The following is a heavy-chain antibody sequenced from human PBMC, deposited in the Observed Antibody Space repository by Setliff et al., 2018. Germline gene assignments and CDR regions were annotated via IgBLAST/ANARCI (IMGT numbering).Heavy chain of an antibody. CDR3: AISTIFGVVSPTPDAFDI. V-gene: IGHV1-2*06. D-gene: IGHD3-3*01. CDR1: GYTFTGYY. CDR2: INPSSGAT. Sequence: ASVKVSCKASGYTFTGYYMYWVRQAPGQGLEWMGRINPSSGATIYAQKFQGRVTMTSDTSISTAYMELRSLRSDDTAVYYCAISTIFGVVSPTPDAFDIWGQGTMVTVSS. J-gene: IGHJ3*02.